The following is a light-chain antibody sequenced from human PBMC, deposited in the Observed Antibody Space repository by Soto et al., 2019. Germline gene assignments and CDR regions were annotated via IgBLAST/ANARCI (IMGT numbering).Light chain of an antibody. Sequence: DIEMTQSRSSLSAWVGDICTITCRASQGIRNDLGWYQQKPGKAPKRLIYDASSLQSGVPSRFSGSGSGTEFTLTISSLQPDDFATYYCQQYNSYSRTFGQGTKVDIK. J-gene: IGKJ1*01. CDR1: QGIRND. V-gene: IGKV1-17*01. CDR3: QQYNSYSRT. CDR2: DAS.